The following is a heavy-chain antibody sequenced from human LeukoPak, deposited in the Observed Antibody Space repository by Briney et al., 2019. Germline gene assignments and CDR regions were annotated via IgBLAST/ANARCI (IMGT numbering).Heavy chain of an antibody. Sequence: GASVKVSCKASGYPFTSYAMHWVRQAPGQRLEWMGWINAGNGNTKYSQKFQGRVTITRDTSASTAYMELSRLRSDDTAVYYCARERDIVVVPAAGGGGSGSYPYFDYWGQETLVTVSS. CDR3: ARERDIVVVPAAGGGGSGSYPYFDY. D-gene: IGHD2-2*01. CDR2: INAGNGNT. CDR1: GYPFTSYA. J-gene: IGHJ4*02. V-gene: IGHV1-3*01.